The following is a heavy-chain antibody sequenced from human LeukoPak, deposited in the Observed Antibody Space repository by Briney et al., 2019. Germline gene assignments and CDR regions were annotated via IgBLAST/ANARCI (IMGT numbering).Heavy chain of an antibody. CDR3: ARTRNYYYNMDV. Sequence: GGSLRLSCAASGFTFSNYAMSWVRQAPGQGLEWVSVINTNGCSTYHADSVKGRFTISRDNSKDTLYLQMDSLRAEDTAVYYCARTRNYYYNMDVWGKGATVIVSS. CDR2: INTNGCST. J-gene: IGHJ6*03. D-gene: IGHD2/OR15-2a*01. V-gene: IGHV3-23*05. CDR1: GFTFSNYA.